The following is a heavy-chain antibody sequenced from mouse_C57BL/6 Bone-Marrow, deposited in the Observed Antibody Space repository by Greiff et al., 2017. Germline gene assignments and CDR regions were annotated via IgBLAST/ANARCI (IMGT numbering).Heavy chain of an antibody. CDR1: GYTFTSYW. CDR3: ARPTVVARDWYFDV. D-gene: IGHD1-1*01. V-gene: IGHV1-64*01. Sequence: VQLQQPGAELVKPGASVKLSCKASGYTFTSYWMHWVKQRPGQGLEWIGMLHPNSGSTNYNEKFKSKATLTVDKSSSTAYMQLSSLTSEDSAVYYCARPTVVARDWYFDVWGTGTSVTVSS. CDR2: LHPNSGST. J-gene: IGHJ1*03.